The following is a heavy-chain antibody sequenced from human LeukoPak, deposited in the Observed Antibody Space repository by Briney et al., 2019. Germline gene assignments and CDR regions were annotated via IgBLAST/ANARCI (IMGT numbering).Heavy chain of an antibody. J-gene: IGHJ4*02. CDR1: GGSISSSSYY. D-gene: IGHD3-3*01. CDR3: ARHPGSIFGVVIMYYFDY. V-gene: IGHV4-39*01. CDR2: IYYSGST. Sequence: SETLSLTCTVSGGSISSSSYYWGWIRQPPGKGLEWIGSIYYSGSTYYNPSLKSRVTISVDTSKNQFSLKLSSVTAADTAVYYCARHPGSIFGVVIMYYFDYWGQGTLVTVSS.